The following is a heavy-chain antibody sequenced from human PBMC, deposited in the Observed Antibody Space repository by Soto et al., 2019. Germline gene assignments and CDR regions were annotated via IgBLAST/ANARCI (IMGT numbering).Heavy chain of an antibody. CDR3: SKLPWTAAAGTFDY. V-gene: IGHV3-23*01. CDR1: GFTFSSYA. Sequence: GGSLRLSCAASGFTFSSYAMSWVRQAPGKGLEWVSAISGSGGSTYYADSVKGRLTICRDNSKNTLYLQRNGLRAEDTAVYYCSKLPWTAAAGTFDYWGLGTVVTVSS. J-gene: IGHJ4*02. D-gene: IGHD6-13*01. CDR2: ISGSGGST.